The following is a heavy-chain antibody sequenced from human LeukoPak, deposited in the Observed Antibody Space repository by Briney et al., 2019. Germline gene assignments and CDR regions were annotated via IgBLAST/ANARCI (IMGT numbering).Heavy chain of an antibody. J-gene: IGHJ4*02. Sequence: GASVKVSCKASGYTFTGYVINWVRQAPGQGLEWMGWMNPNTGNTGYAQKFRGRVTMTRNTSISTASMELSSLTSEDTAVYYCARGAPGSHCSGGSCPYFDYWGQGTLVSVSS. CDR3: ARGAPGSHCSGGSCPYFDY. V-gene: IGHV1-8*01. CDR1: GYTFTGYV. CDR2: MNPNTGNT. D-gene: IGHD2-15*01.